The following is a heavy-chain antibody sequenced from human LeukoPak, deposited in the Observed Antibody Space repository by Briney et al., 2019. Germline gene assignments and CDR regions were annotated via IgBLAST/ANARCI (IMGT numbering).Heavy chain of an antibody. J-gene: IGHJ5*02. V-gene: IGHV5-51*01. Sequence: GESLKISCKGSGYSFTSYWIGWVRQMPGKGLEWMGIIYPGDSDTRYSPSFQGQVTISADKSISTAYLQWSSLKASDTAMYYCARRSVSSSWYRSYNWFDPWGQGTLVTVSS. CDR3: ARRSVSSSWYRSYNWFDP. CDR1: GYSFTSYW. D-gene: IGHD6-13*01. CDR2: IYPGDSDT.